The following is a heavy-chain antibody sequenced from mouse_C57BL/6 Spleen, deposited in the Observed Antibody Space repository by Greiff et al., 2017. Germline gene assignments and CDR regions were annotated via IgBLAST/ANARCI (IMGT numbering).Heavy chain of an antibody. J-gene: IGHJ2*01. CDR3: ARDYYYDGGYFAY. V-gene: IGHV1-26*01. CDR2: INPNNGGT. D-gene: IGHD2-4*01. Sequence: VQLQQSGAELVKPGASVKISCKASGYTFTDYYMNWVKQSHGQSLEWIGDINPNNGGTSYNQKFKGKATLTVDKSSSTAYMELRSLTSEGSAVYYCARDYYYDGGYFAYWGQVTTLTVSS. CDR1: GYTFTDYY.